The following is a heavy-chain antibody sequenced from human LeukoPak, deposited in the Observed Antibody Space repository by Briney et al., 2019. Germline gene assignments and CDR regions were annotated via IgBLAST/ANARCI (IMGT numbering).Heavy chain of an antibody. J-gene: IGHJ5*02. V-gene: IGHV3-53*04. CDR2: LYSDNRT. D-gene: IGHD4/OR15-4a*01. CDR1: GFSVDTKY. CDR3: AGDVGADWFAP. Sequence: PGGSLRLSCAVSGFSVDTKYMSWVRQAPGKGLEWVSILYSDNRTDYADSVKGRFTISRHISRNTVYLQMNSLRTEDTAMYYCAGDVGADWFAPWGQGTLVTVSS.